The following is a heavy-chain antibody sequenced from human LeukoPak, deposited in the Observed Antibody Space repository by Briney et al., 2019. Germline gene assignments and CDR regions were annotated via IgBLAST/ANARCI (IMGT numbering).Heavy chain of an antibody. CDR2: IYYSGST. V-gene: IGHV4-59*08. Sequence: PSETLSLTCTVSGGSISSFYWSWIRQPPGKGLEWIGYIYYSGSTNYNPSLKSRVTISVDTSKNQFSLKLSSVTAADTAVYYCARHSSGTRGWFDPWGQGTLVTVSP. CDR3: ARHSSGTRGWFDP. J-gene: IGHJ5*02. CDR1: GGSISSFY. D-gene: IGHD3-22*01.